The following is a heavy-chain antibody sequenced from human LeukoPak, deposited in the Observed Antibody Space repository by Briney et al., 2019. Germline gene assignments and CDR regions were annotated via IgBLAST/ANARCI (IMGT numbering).Heavy chain of an antibody. D-gene: IGHD3-3*01. V-gene: IGHV4-59*08. Sequence: SETLSLTCTVSGGSTSSYYWSWIRQPPGKGLEWIGYIYYSGSTNYDPSLKSRVTISVDTSKNQFSLKLSSVTAADTAVYYCARLRDHGTYYDFWSGYRNWFDPWGQGTLVTVSS. J-gene: IGHJ5*02. CDR2: IYYSGST. CDR3: ARLRDHGTYYDFWSGYRNWFDP. CDR1: GGSTSSYY.